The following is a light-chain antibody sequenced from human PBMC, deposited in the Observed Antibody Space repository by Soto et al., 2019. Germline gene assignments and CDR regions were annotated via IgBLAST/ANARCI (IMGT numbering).Light chain of an antibody. J-gene: IGKJ4*01. Sequence: EFVLTQSPGKLSLSPGERATLSCRASQSISSSFLAWYQQKPGQAPRLLIYVASSRGTGIPDRFSGSGSGTDFSLTISRLEPGDFAAYYCQQYGSSPPLTFGGGTKVEIK. CDR3: QQYGSSPPLT. V-gene: IGKV3-20*01. CDR1: QSISSSF. CDR2: VAS.